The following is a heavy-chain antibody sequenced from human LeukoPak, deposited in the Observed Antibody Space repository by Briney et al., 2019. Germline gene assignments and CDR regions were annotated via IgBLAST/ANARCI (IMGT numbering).Heavy chain of an antibody. V-gene: IGHV4-34*01. J-gene: IGHJ6*02. D-gene: IGHD2-21*02. Sequence: SETLSLTCPVYGGSFSGYYWSWIRQPPGKGLEWIGEINHSGSTNYNPSLKSRVTISVDTSKNQFSLKLSSVTAADTAVYYCARGRTYCGGDCYSFYYYYGMDVWGQGTTVTVSS. CDR3: ARGRTYCGGDCYSFYYYYGMDV. CDR1: GGSFSGYY. CDR2: INHSGST.